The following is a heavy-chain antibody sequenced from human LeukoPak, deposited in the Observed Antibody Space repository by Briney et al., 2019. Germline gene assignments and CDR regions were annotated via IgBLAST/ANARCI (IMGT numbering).Heavy chain of an antibody. Sequence: PSEALSLTCAVYGGSFSGYYGSLIRQPPGKGLEWIGEINHSGSTNYNPSLKRRVTISVDTSKNQFSLKLSSVTAPDTAVYYCASGRRGSTSSRQAVYYFDYWGQGTLVTVSS. V-gene: IGHV4-34*01. CDR1: GGSFSGYY. CDR2: INHSGST. J-gene: IGHJ4*02. CDR3: ASGRRGSTSSRQAVYYFDY. D-gene: IGHD2-2*01.